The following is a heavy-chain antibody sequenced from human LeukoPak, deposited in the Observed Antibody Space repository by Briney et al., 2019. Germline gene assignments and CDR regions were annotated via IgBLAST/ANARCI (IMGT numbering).Heavy chain of an antibody. CDR1: GYTFTSYY. CDR3: ARSLAFKLDYYGMDV. D-gene: IGHD1-1*01. CDR2: INPSGGST. J-gene: IGHJ6*02. Sequence: ASVKVSCKASGYTFTSYYMHWVRRAPGQGLERMGIINPSGGSTSYAQKFQGRVTMTRDTSTSTVYMELSSLRSEDTAVYYCARSLAFKLDYYGMDVWGQGTTVTVSS. V-gene: IGHV1-46*01.